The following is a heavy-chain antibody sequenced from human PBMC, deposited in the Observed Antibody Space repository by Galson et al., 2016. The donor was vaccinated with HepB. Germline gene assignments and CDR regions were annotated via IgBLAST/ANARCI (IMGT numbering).Heavy chain of an antibody. V-gene: IGHV3-33*01. J-gene: IGHJ6*01. Sequence: SLRLSCAASGFTFSKYGMHWVRQAPGKGLEWVAGIWYDGSSKNYADSVKGRFIIFRDNSRNTLYLEMNSLRAEATAVYYCARDAQQLLRGYYYGMDVWGQGTTVTVSS. CDR2: IWYDGSSK. D-gene: IGHD1-1*01. CDR3: ARDAQQLLRGYYYGMDV. CDR1: GFTFSKYG.